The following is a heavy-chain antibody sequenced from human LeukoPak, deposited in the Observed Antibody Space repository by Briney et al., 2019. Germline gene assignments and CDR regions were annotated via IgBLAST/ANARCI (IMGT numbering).Heavy chain of an antibody. D-gene: IGHD2-2*01. V-gene: IGHV3-30*18. CDR3: AKDYPRDCSSDCGPFDS. J-gene: IGHJ4*02. Sequence: GGSLRLSCAASGFTFSSYGMYWVRQAPGKGLECVALISYDGSNQYYPESVKGRFTISRDNSKNTLYLQMNSLRAEDTAVYYCAKDYPRDCSSDCGPFDSWSQGTRVTVSS. CDR2: ISYDGSNQ. CDR1: GFTFSSYG.